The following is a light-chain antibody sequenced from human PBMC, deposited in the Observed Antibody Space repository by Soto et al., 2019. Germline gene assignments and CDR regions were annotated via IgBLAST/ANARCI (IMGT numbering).Light chain of an antibody. CDR3: SSFTNNNTPHVV. V-gene: IGLV2-14*01. CDR1: DSDVGGYNY. J-gene: IGLJ2*01. CDR2: GVY. Sequence: QSVLTQPASVSGSPGQSITISCTGTDSDVGGYNYVSWYQQHPGKAPKLMIYGVYNRPSGVSNRFSGSKSGNTASLTISGLQAEDEAEYYCSSFTNNNTPHVVFGGGTKLTVL.